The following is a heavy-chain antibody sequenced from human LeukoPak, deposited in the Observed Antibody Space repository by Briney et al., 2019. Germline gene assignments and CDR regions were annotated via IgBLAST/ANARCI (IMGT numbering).Heavy chain of an antibody. D-gene: IGHD3-9*01. J-gene: IGHJ4*02. V-gene: IGHV4-39*01. CDR2: IYYSGST. CDR3: ASPQPGYYDILTGHYTD. Sequence: ESGPTLVKPTQTLTLTCTFSGFSLSTSGVGGGWIRQPPGKGLEWNGSIYYSGSTYYNPSLKSRVTISVDTSKNQFSLKLSSVTAADTAVYYCASPQPGYYDILTGHYTDWGQGTLVTVSS. CDR1: GFSLSTSGVG.